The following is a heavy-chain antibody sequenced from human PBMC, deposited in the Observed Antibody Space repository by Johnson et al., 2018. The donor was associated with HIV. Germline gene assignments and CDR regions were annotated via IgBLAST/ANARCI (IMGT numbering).Heavy chain of an antibody. CDR2: ISSSGSTI. D-gene: IGHD1-26*01. Sequence: VQLVESGGGVVQPGRSLRLSCVASGFTLSTYGMHWIRQAPGKGLEWVSYISSSGSTIYYADSVKGRFTISRDHAKNSLYLQMNSLRDEDTAVYYCAKDGGSYGNGFDIWGQGTMVTVSS. CDR3: AKDGGSYGNGFDI. CDR1: GFTLSTYG. V-gene: IGHV3-48*02. J-gene: IGHJ3*02.